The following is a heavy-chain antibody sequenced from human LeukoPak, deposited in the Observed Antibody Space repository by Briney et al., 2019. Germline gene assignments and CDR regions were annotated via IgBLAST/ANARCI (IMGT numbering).Heavy chain of an antibody. Sequence: GGSLRLSCAASGITFRTPWMPWPRQAPGKGLEWVARMNGDETSVIYAESVRGRFTISRDNSKNSFFLQMNSLRVEDTAIYYCATDRGYTTFDIWGQGTLVSVSS. CDR2: MNGDETSV. D-gene: IGHD3-10*01. CDR3: ATDRGYTTFDI. V-gene: IGHV3-7*01. CDR1: GITFRTPW. J-gene: IGHJ4*02.